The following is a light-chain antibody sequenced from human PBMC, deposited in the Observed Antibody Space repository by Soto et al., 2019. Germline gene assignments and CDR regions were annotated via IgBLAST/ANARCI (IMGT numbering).Light chain of an antibody. J-gene: IGKJ2*01. CDR2: DAS. V-gene: IGKV3-11*01. CDR3: PPRCQRPPFP. Sequence: EIVLTQSPATLSLSPGERATLSCRASQSVSSYLAWYQQKPGQAPRLLIYDASNRATGIPARFSGSGSGTEFPFTNRRLRAEDFAGLYCPPRCQRPPFPFGQGNKLEIK. CDR1: QSVSSY.